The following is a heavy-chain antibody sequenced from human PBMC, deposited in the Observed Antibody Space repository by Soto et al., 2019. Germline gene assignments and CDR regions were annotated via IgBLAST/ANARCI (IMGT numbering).Heavy chain of an antibody. CDR3: ARWIQLWKYYFDY. J-gene: IGHJ4*02. CDR2: IYYSGST. Sequence: LTCTVSGGSISSSSYYWGWIRQPPGKGLGRIGSIYYSGSTYYNPSHKSRVTISVDTSKNRFSLNLSAVTAADTAVYYCARWIQLWKYYFDYWGQGTLVTVSS. CDR1: GGSISSSSYY. V-gene: IGHV4-39*01. D-gene: IGHD5-18*01.